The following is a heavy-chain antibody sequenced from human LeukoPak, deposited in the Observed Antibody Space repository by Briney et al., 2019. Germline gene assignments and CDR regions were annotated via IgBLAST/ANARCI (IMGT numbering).Heavy chain of an antibody. Sequence: GRSLRLSCAASGFTFSSYGMHWVRQAPGKGLEWVAVISYDGSNKYYADSVKGRFTISRDNSKNTLYLQMNSLRAEDTAVDYCAKGYGYGSDASWEDYWGQGTLVTVSS. V-gene: IGHV3-30*18. J-gene: IGHJ4*02. CDR3: AKGYGYGSDASWEDY. CDR1: GFTFSSYG. D-gene: IGHD5-18*01. CDR2: ISYDGSNK.